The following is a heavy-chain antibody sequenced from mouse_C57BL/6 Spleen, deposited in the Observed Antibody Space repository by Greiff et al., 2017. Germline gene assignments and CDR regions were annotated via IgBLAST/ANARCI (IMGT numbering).Heavy chain of an antibody. CDR2: ILSGGGT. Sequence: QVQLQQSGPGLVQPSQSLSITCTVSGFSLTSYGVHWVRQSPGKGLEWLGVILSGGGTDYNAAFITRLSISKDKSKSQVFLKMNRLQASDTSIYYCARRYSKYDYYARDYWGQGTSVTVSS. D-gene: IGHD2-5*01. CDR1: GFSLTSYG. J-gene: IGHJ4*01. CDR3: ARRYSKYDYYARDY. V-gene: IGHV2-2*02.